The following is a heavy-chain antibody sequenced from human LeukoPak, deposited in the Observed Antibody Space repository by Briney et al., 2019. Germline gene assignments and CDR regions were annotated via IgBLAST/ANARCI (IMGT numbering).Heavy chain of an antibody. J-gene: IGHJ4*02. CDR3: ARDDNYGIFVNVDY. CDR1: GYSFNLYG. CDR2: ISTSTGDT. V-gene: IGHV1-18*01. Sequence: ASVKVSCKTSGYSFNLYGISWVRQAPGQGPEWMGWISTSTGDTKYTQKFQGRVTLTTDTSTSTAYMELSSLRSDDTAVYYCARDDNYGIFVNVDYWGQGTLVTVSS. D-gene: IGHD4-11*01.